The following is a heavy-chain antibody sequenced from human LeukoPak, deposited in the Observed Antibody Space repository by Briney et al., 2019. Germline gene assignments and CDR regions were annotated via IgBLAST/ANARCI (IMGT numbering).Heavy chain of an antibody. Sequence: ASVKVSCKASGGTFTGYYMHWVRQAPGQGLEWMGWINPNSGGTNYAQKFQGRVTMTRDTSISTAYMELSSLRSDDTAVYYCARIKWGHKATGSWFDPWGQGTLVTVSS. J-gene: IGHJ5*02. CDR3: ARIKWGHKATGSWFDP. V-gene: IGHV1-2*02. D-gene: IGHD6-13*01. CDR1: GGTFTGYY. CDR2: INPNSGGT.